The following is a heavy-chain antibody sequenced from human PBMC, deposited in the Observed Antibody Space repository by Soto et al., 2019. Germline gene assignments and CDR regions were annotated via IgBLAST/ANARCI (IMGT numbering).Heavy chain of an antibody. CDR3: ARIVGNSWLDS. CDR2: TYYRSKWYT. CDR1: GDSVSTNSAN. D-gene: IGHD3-22*01. J-gene: IGHJ5*01. V-gene: IGHV6-1*01. Sequence: QVQLQQSGPGLVKPSQTLSLTCAISGDSVSTNSANWDWIRRSPSRGLEWLGRTYYRSKWYTDYALSVKGRITINPDTVNNQFSLQLNSVTPDDTVVYYCARIVGNSWLDSCGQGTLVTVSS.